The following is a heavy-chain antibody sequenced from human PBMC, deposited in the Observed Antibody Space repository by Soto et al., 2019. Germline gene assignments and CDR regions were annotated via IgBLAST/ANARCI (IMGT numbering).Heavy chain of an antibody. CDR1: GYTFTSYG. CDR2: ISAYNGNT. Sequence: QVQLVQSGAEVKKPGASVKVSCKASGYTFTSYGISWVRQAPGQGLEWMGWISAYNGNTKYAQNLQGRVTTTTATPTSTAYMALRSLRSDDTAVYYCASDPEIFDSWGQGTLVTVSS. CDR3: ASDPEIFDS. J-gene: IGHJ4*02. V-gene: IGHV1-18*01.